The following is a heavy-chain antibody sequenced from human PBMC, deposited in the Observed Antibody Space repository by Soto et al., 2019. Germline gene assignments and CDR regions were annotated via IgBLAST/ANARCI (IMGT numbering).Heavy chain of an antibody. CDR3: ARAPSWYTFDY. D-gene: IGHD6-13*01. CDR1: GYTFTTYA. J-gene: IGHJ4*02. V-gene: IGHV1-3*01. Sequence: GASVKVSCKASGYTFTTYAMHWVRQAPGQRLEWMGWINAGNGNTKYSQKFKGRVTITRDTSASTAYMELSSLRSEDTAVYYCARAPSWYTFDYWGQGTLVTVSS. CDR2: INAGNGNT.